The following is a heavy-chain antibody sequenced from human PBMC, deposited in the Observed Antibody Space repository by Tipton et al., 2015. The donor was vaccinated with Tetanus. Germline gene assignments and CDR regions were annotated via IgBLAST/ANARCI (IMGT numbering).Heavy chain of an antibody. CDR2: ISYSSTSI. J-gene: IGHJ5*01. V-gene: IGHV3-48*02. CDR1: GFTFSSYW. CDR3: ARRGEARANWFDS. Sequence: SLRLSCAASGFTFSSYWMHWVRQAPGKGLEWISYISYSSTSIYYADSVKGRFAVSRDNAKNSLYLQMNTLRDDDTAVYYCARRGEARANWFDSWGQGTLVTVSS.